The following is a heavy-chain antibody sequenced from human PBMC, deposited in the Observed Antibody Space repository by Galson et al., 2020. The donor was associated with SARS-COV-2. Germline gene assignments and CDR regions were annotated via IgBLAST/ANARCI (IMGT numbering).Heavy chain of an antibody. CDR2: INHSGST. Sequence: ETLSLTCAVYGGSFSGYYWSWIRQPPGKGLEWIGEINHSGSTNYNPSLKSRVTISVDTSKNQFSLKLSSVTAADTAVYYCARGHSSGNFDYWGQGTLVTVSS. J-gene: IGHJ4*02. V-gene: IGHV4-34*01. CDR3: ARGHSSGNFDY. D-gene: IGHD3-22*01. CDR1: GGSFSGYY.